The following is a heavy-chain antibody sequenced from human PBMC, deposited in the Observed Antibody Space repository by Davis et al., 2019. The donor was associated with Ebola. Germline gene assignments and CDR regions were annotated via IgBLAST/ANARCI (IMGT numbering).Heavy chain of an antibody. D-gene: IGHD3-10*01. CDR1: GFTFSSYA. Sequence: GESLKISCAASGFTFSSYAMSWVRQAPGKGLEWVSAISGSGGSTYYADSVKGRFTISRDNSKNTLYLQMNSLRAEDTAVYYCAKDGTMVRGPYYFDYWGQGTLVTVSS. CDR3: AKDGTMVRGPYYFDY. V-gene: IGHV3-23*01. J-gene: IGHJ4*02. CDR2: ISGSGGST.